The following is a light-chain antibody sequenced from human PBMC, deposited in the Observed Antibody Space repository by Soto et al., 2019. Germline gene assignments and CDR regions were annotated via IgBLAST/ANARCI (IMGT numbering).Light chain of an antibody. CDR1: SSNIGSYY. J-gene: IGLJ2*01. CDR3: AAWDDSLNGHVV. Sequence: QSVLTQTPSASGTPGQRVTISCTGSSSNIGSYYVNWYQQLPGTAPKLLIFSDNQRPSGVPDRFSGSKSGASASLAISGLQSEDEADYYCAAWDDSLNGHVVFGGGTKLTV. CDR2: SDN. V-gene: IGLV1-44*01.